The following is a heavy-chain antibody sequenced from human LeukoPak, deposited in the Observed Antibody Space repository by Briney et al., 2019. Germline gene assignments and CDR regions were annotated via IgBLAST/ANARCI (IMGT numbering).Heavy chain of an antibody. V-gene: IGHV3-48*03. Sequence: GGSLRLSCAASGFTFSSYEMNWVRQAPGKGLEWVSYISSSGSTIYYADSVKGRFTISRDNAKNSLYLQMTSLRAEDTAVYYCTRDHMVHPRGGWFDPWGQGTLVTVSS. CDR2: ISSSGSTI. J-gene: IGHJ5*02. D-gene: IGHD3-10*01. CDR1: GFTFSSYE. CDR3: TRDHMVHPRGGWFDP.